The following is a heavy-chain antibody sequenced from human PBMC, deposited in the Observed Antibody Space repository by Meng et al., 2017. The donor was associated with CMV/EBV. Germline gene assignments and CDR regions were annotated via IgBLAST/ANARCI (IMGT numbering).Heavy chain of an antibody. D-gene: IGHD2-15*01. CDR1: GFTFSNYG. J-gene: IGHJ6*02. CDR3: ARVLQVVVAATKGGMDV. Sequence: GESLKISCAASGFTFSNYGMYWVRQAPGKGLEWVAVISYDGSNKYYADSVKGRFTISRDNSKNTLYLQMNSLRAEDTAVYYCARVLQVVVAATKGGMDVWGQGTTVTVSS. CDR2: ISYDGSNK. V-gene: IGHV3-30*19.